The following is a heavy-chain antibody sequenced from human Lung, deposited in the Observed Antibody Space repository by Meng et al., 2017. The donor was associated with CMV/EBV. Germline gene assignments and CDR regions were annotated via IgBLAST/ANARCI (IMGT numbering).Heavy chain of an antibody. CDR1: GFTCSDHY. D-gene: IGHD6-19*01. J-gene: IGHJ4*02. CDR3: ARWTSGRCDY. CDR2: IRNKANRDTT. Sequence: GGSLRLXCAASGFTCSDHYMDWVRQAPGKGLEWVGRIRNKANRDTTEYAASVKGRFTISRDDSRNSLYLQMNSLKTEDTAVYYCARWTSGRCDYWGQGTMVTVSS. V-gene: IGHV3-72*01.